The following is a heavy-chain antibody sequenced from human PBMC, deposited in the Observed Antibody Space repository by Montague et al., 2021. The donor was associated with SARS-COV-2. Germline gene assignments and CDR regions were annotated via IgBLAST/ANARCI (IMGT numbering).Heavy chain of an antibody. D-gene: IGHD2-8*01. Sequence: SLRLSCPASGLTFNDYTLNWVRQAPGKGLEWVSSISSSSNYIYYSDSAKGRFTISRDNAKNTLYLQMNSLRAEDTAVYFCAREREVSMLYYYYGMDVWGQGTTVTVSS. CDR2: ISSSSNYI. J-gene: IGHJ6*02. CDR3: AREREVSMLYYYYGMDV. CDR1: GLTFNDYT. V-gene: IGHV3-21*01.